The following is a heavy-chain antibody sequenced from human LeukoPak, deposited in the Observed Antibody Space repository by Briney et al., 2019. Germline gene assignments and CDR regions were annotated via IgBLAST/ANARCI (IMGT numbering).Heavy chain of an antibody. CDR1: GYTFTSYG. J-gene: IGHJ4*02. V-gene: IGHV1-69*04. D-gene: IGHD3-22*01. CDR2: IIPILGIA. CDR3: ARAPYDSSGYYAWYFDY. Sequence: ASVKVSCKASGYTFTSYGISWVRQAPGQGLEWMGRIIPILGIANYAQKFQGRVTITADKSTSTAYMGLSSLRSEDTAVYYCARAPYDSSGYYAWYFDYWGQGTLVTVSS.